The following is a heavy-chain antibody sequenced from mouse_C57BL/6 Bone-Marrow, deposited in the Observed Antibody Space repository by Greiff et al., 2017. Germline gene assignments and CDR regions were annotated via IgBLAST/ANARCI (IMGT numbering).Heavy chain of an antibody. Sequence: VQLQQPGAELVKPGASVKMSCKASGYTFTSYWIPWVKQRPGQGLEWIGNIYPGSGSTNYNEKFKSKATLTVDTSSSTAYMQVSSLTSEDCAVYYCARGGGGPHYWGQGTTLTVSS. CDR3: ARGGGGPHY. V-gene: IGHV1-55*01. CDR1: GYTFTSYW. CDR2: IYPGSGST. J-gene: IGHJ2*01.